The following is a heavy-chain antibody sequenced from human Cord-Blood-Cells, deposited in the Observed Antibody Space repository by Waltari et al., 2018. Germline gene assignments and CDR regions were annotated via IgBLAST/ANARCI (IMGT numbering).Heavy chain of an antibody. CDR1: GGTFCSYA. J-gene: IGHJ4*02. V-gene: IGHV1-69*01. Sequence: QVQLVQSGAEAKKPGSSVKVSCKASGGTFCSYAISWVRQAPGHGLEWMGGIIPIFGTANYAQKFQGRVTITADESTSTAYMELSSLRSEDTAVYYCATPLNYYGSGSYYNYFDYWGQGTLVTVSS. CDR2: IIPIFGTA. CDR3: ATPLNYYGSGSYYNYFDY. D-gene: IGHD3-10*01.